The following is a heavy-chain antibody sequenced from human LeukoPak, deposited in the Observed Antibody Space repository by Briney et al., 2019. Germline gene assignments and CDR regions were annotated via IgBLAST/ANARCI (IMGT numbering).Heavy chain of an antibody. D-gene: IGHD1-26*01. CDR2: INPSGGST. J-gene: IGHJ3*02. CDR1: GYTFTSYY. CDR3: ARGLVGATTMTAFDI. V-gene: IGHV1-46*01. Sequence: ASVKVSCKAFGYTFTSYYMHWVRQAPGQGLEWMGIINPSGGSTSYAQKFQGRVTMTRDTSTSTVYMELSSLRSEDTAVYYCARGLVGATTMTAFDIWGQGTMVTVSS.